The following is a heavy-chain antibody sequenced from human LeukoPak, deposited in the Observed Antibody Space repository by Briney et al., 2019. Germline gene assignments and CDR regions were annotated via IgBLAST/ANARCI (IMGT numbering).Heavy chain of an antibody. V-gene: IGHV1-2*02. CDR1: GYTFTGYY. D-gene: IGHD6-13*01. Sequence: GASVKVSCKASGYTFTGYYMHWVRQAPGQGLEWMGWINPNSVGTNYAQNFQGRVTMTRDTSISTAYMELSRLTSNDTAVYYCARESLRVAAAGFDYWGQGTLVTVSS. CDR3: ARESLRVAAAGFDY. CDR2: INPNSVGT. J-gene: IGHJ4*02.